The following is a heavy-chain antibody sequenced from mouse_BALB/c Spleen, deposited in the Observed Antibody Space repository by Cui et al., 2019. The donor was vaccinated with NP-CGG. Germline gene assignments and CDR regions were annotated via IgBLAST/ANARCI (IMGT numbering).Heavy chain of an antibody. CDR1: GYTFPSYW. J-gene: IGHJ2*01. D-gene: IGHD1-1*01. Sequence: QVQLQQPGAELVKPEALVTLSCKPSGYTFPSYWMNWVKQRPGRGLEWIGRIDPNSGGTKYNEKFKSKATLTVDKPSSTAYMQLSSLTSEDSAVYYCARYDYYGSSYFDYWGQGTTLTVSS. CDR2: IDPNSGGT. CDR3: ARYDYYGSSYFDY. V-gene: IGHV1-72*01.